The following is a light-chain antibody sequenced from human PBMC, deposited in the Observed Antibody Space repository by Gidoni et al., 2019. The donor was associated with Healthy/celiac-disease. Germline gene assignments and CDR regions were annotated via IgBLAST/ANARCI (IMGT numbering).Light chain of an antibody. CDR1: QGISSY. V-gene: IGKV1-9*01. CDR3: QQLEA. Sequence: DIQLTQSPSFLSASVGDRVTITCRASQGISSYLAWYQQKPGKAPKLLIYAASTLQSGVPSRFSGSGSGTEFTLTISSLQPEDFATYYCQQLEAFGPXTKVDIK. CDR2: AAS. J-gene: IGKJ3*01.